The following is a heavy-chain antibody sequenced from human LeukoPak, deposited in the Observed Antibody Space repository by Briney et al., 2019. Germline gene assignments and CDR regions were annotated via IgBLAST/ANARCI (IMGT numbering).Heavy chain of an antibody. Sequence: GGSLRLSCAASGFTFSSYGMHWVRQAPGKGLEWVSAISGSGGSTYYADSVKGRFTISRDNSKNTLYLQMNSLRAEDTAVYYCAKDSSVVTPADDAFDIWGQGTMVTVSS. V-gene: IGHV3-23*01. CDR1: GFTFSSYG. CDR3: AKDSSVVTPADDAFDI. J-gene: IGHJ3*02. CDR2: ISGSGGST. D-gene: IGHD4-23*01.